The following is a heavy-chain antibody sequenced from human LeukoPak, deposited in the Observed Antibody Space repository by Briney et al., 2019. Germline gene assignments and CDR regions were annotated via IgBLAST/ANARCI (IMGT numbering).Heavy chain of an antibody. CDR1: GFTFSSYG. D-gene: IGHD5-18*01. V-gene: IGHV3-30*18. J-gene: IGHJ4*02. CDR2: ISYDGSNK. Sequence: GGSLRLSCAASGFTFSSYGMHWVRQAPGKGLEWVAVISYDGSNKYYADSVKGRFTISRDNSKNTLYLQMNSRRAEDTAVYYCAKERGTQLWFKYYFDYWGQGTLVTVSS. CDR3: AKERGTQLWFKYYFDY.